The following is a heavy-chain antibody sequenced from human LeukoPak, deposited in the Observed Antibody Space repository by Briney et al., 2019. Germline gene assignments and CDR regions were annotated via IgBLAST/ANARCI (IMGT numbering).Heavy chain of an antibody. Sequence: SKTLSLTCTVSGGSISSSYWSWIRQPPGRGLEWIGYIYYSGSTNYNPSLKSRVTISVDTSKNQFSLKLSSVTAADTAVYYCARSRIAVAGYIDYWGQGTLVTVSS. V-gene: IGHV4-59*01. CDR1: GGSISSSY. CDR2: IYYSGST. J-gene: IGHJ4*02. D-gene: IGHD6-19*01. CDR3: ARSRIAVAGYIDY.